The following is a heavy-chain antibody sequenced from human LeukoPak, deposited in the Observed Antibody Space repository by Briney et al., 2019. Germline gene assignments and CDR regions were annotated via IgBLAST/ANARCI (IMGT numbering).Heavy chain of an antibody. D-gene: IGHD6-6*01. Sequence: ASVKVSCKASGYTFTGYYIHWVRQAPGQGLEWVGWINPNSAGTRYAQKFQGRVTMTRDTSIATAYMELSSLRSDDTAGHYCAREYSSSSSFDYWGQGTLVTVSS. V-gene: IGHV1-2*02. CDR1: GYTFTGYY. CDR3: AREYSSSSSFDY. CDR2: INPNSAGT. J-gene: IGHJ4*02.